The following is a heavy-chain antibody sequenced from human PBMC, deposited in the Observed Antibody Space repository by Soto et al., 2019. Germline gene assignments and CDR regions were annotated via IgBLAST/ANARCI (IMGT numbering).Heavy chain of an antibody. J-gene: IGHJ5*02. Sequence: EVQLVESGGGLVQPGGSLRLSCAASGFTFSSYSMNWVRQAPGKGLEWVSYISSSSTTKYYADSVKGRFTISRDNAKNSLYLQTTSLRGEDTGVYYCARDGCSGSNCLNGFDPWGKGTLVTVSS. CDR3: ARDGCSGSNCLNGFDP. V-gene: IGHV3-48*01. D-gene: IGHD2-15*01. CDR2: ISSSSTTK. CDR1: GFTFSSYS.